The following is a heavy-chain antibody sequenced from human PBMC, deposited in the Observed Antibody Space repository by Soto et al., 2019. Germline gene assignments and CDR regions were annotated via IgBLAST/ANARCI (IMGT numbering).Heavy chain of an antibody. CDR3: ARVEWLLYPNFDY. J-gene: IGHJ4*02. D-gene: IGHD3-3*01. Sequence: ASVKLSCKASGYTFTSYGLSWVRQAPGQGLEWMGWISAYNGNTNYAQKLQGRVTMTTGTSTSTAYMELRSLRSDDTAVYYCARVEWLLYPNFDYWGQGTLVTVSS. CDR2: ISAYNGNT. V-gene: IGHV1-18*01. CDR1: GYTFTSYG.